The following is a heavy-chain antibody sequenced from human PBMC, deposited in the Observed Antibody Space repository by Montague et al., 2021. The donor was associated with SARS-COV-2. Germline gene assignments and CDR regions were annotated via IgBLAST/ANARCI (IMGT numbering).Heavy chain of an antibody. Sequence: TLSLTCTVSGGSISSGGYYWSWIRQHPGKGLEWIGYIYYSGSTYYNPSLKSRVTISVDTSKNQFSLKLSSVTAAGTAVYYCARGRLTIFGVVTALDVWGQGATVTVSS. J-gene: IGHJ6*02. V-gene: IGHV4-31*03. CDR3: ARGRLTIFGVVTALDV. CDR1: GGSISSGGYY. CDR2: IYYSGST. D-gene: IGHD3-3*01.